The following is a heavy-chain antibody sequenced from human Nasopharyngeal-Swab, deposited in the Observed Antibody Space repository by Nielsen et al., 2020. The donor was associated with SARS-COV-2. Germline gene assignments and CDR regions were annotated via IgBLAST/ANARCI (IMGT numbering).Heavy chain of an antibody. CDR1: GFTSISYG. J-gene: IGHJ6*03. CDR3: ARPASAGYYYYMDV. Sequence: GRPLRLSCAASGFTSISYGMHRVRQAPGKGLERVAVISYDGSNKYYADSVKGRFTISRDNSKNTLYLQMNSLRAEDTAVYYCARPASAGYYYYMDVWGKGTTVTVSS. CDR2: ISYDGSNK. D-gene: IGHD6-25*01. V-gene: IGHV3-30*03.